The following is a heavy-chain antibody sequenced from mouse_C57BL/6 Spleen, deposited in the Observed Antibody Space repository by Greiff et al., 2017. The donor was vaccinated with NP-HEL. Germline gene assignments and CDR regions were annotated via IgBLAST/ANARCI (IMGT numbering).Heavy chain of an antibody. V-gene: IGHV1-81*01. Sequence: VQLQQSGAELARPGASVKLSCKASGYTFTSYGISWVKQRTGQGLEWIGEIYPRSGNTYYNEKFKGKATLTADKSSSTAYMELRSLTSEDAAVYFCARLYDYPYYAMDYWGQGTSVTVSS. CDR1: GYTFTSYG. D-gene: IGHD2-4*01. J-gene: IGHJ4*01. CDR2: IYPRSGNT. CDR3: ARLYDYPYYAMDY.